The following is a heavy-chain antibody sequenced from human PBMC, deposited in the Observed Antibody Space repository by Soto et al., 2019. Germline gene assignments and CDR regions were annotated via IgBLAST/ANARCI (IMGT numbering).Heavy chain of an antibody. Sequence: SETLSLTCTVSGGSISSGDYYWSWIRQRPGKGLEWIGYIYYSGSTYYNPSLKSRVTISVDTSKNQFSLKLSSVTAADTAVYYCARTGYSSSWYAPHWFDPWGQGTLVTVSS. V-gene: IGHV4-30-4*01. CDR3: ARTGYSSSWYAPHWFDP. CDR2: IYYSGST. J-gene: IGHJ5*02. CDR1: GGSISSGDYY. D-gene: IGHD6-13*01.